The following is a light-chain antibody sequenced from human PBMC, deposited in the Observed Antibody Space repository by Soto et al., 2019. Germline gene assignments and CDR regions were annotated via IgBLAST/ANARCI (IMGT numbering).Light chain of an antibody. CDR3: QHCHILPWT. Sequence: DIQMTQSPSSLSASVGDRVTITCQASQDITNHLHWYQQKPGKAPKLLIYDASNLETGVPSRFSGSGFWTDFTFISNNLQPEDFATYFCQHCHILPWTFGQGTKVEIK. J-gene: IGKJ1*01. V-gene: IGKV1-33*01. CDR2: DAS. CDR1: QDITNH.